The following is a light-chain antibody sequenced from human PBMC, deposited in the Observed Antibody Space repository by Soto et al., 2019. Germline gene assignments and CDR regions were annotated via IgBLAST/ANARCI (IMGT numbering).Light chain of an antibody. CDR3: QQSHSAPFT. Sequence: DLQMTQSPFSLSASLGDRVTITCRASQSIRDYLNWYQQKPGKGPKLLIFAASSLQVGVPSRFSGSGSGTDFTLTISSLQPEDFATYFCQQSHSAPFTFGPGTTVDIK. CDR1: QSIRDY. V-gene: IGKV1-39*01. J-gene: IGKJ3*01. CDR2: AAS.